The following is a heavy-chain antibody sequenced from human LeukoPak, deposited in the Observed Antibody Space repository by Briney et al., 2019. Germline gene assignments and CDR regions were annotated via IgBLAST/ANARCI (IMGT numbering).Heavy chain of an antibody. Sequence: PSETLSLTCTVSGGSISSSSYYWGWIRQPPGKGLEWIGSIYYSGSTYYNLSLKSRVTVSVDTSKNQFSLKLSSVTAADTAVYYCARESPRYYYFDYWGQGTLVTVSS. D-gene: IGHD3-10*01. V-gene: IGHV4-39*07. CDR2: IYYSGST. J-gene: IGHJ4*02. CDR1: GGSISSSSYY. CDR3: ARESPRYYYFDY.